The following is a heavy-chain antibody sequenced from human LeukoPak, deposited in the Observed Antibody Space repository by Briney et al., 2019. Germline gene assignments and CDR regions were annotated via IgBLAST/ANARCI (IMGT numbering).Heavy chain of an antibody. CDR2: IYYSGST. CDR3: ARLSSDSSSWYPLQH. CDR1: GGSISSYY. Sequence: SETLSLTCTVSGGSISSYYWSWIRQPPGKGLEWIGYIYYSGSTNYNPSLKSRVTISVDTSKNQFSLKLSSVTAADTAVYYCARLSSDSSSWYPLQHWGQGTLVTASS. D-gene: IGHD6-13*01. J-gene: IGHJ1*01. V-gene: IGHV4-59*08.